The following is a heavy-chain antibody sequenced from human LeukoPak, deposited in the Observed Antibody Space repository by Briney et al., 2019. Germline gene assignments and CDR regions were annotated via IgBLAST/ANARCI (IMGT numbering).Heavy chain of an antibody. Sequence: GASVKVSCKASGYTFTGYYIHWVRQAPGQGLEWLGWISPNSGDTNYAQKFQGRVTMTRDTSTSTVYMELSSLRSEDTAVYYCAREIPLSDAFDIWGQGTMVTVSS. V-gene: IGHV1-2*02. CDR1: GYTFTGYY. D-gene: IGHD5-18*01. CDR2: ISPNSGDT. J-gene: IGHJ3*02. CDR3: AREIPLSDAFDI.